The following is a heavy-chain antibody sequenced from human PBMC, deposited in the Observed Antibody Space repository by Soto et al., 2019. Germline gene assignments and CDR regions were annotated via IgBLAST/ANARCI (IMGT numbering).Heavy chain of an antibody. CDR1: GGSISSSSYY. Sequence: QLQLQESGPGLVKPSETLSLTCTVSGGSISSSSYYWGWIRQPPGKGLEWIGSIYYSGSTYYNPSLKSRVTISVDTSTNQFSLKLSSVTAADTAVYYCARLAAADPRGDAFDIWGQGTMVTVSS. J-gene: IGHJ3*02. CDR2: IYYSGST. D-gene: IGHD6-13*01. CDR3: ARLAAADPRGDAFDI. V-gene: IGHV4-39*01.